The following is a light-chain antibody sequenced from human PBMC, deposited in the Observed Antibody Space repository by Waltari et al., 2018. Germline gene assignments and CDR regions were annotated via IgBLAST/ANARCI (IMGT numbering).Light chain of an antibody. CDR1: QSVSAY. CDR2: AAS. Sequence: DIQMTQSPFSLSASVGDSVTITCRASQSVSAYLNWYQQKPGTAPKLLIYAASSLHSGVPSRFSGVGSGAGTDFTLTITSLQPEDFATYYCLQIYRTPYTFGQGTKLEIK. J-gene: IGKJ2*01. V-gene: IGKV1-39*01. CDR3: LQIYRTPYT.